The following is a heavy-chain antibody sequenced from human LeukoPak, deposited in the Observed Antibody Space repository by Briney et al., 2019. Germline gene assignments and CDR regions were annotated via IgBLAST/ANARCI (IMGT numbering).Heavy chain of an antibody. V-gene: IGHV3-13*01. CDR1: GFTFSSFD. CDR3: AKWETTVTTIAGAGYFDL. CDR2: IGNAGDI. D-gene: IGHD4-17*01. J-gene: IGHJ2*01. Sequence: SGGVLGLSCAASGFTFSSFDMHWGRPATGKSLGWGSGIGNAGDIYYSGSVKGRFTISRENAKNSLYLQMKSLRAGDTAVYYCAKWETTVTTIAGAGYFDLWGRGTLVTVSS.